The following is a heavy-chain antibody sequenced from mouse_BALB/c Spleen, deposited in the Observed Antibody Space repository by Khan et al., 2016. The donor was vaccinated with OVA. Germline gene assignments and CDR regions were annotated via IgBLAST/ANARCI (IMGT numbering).Heavy chain of an antibody. Sequence: EVQLQESGPGLVKPSQSLSLTCTVTGYAITSDYAWNWIRQFPGNKLEWMGYISSTGSTSYNPSLKSRISITRDTSKNQFFLQLKSVTTEDTATYYCAATLYYGYGYTMDCWGRGTSVTVSS. J-gene: IGHJ4*01. CDR1: GYAITSDYA. CDR2: ISSTGST. CDR3: AATLYYGYGYTMDC. V-gene: IGHV3-2*02. D-gene: IGHD2-2*01.